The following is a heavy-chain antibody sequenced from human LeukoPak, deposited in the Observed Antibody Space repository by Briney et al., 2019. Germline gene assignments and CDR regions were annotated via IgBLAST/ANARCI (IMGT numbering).Heavy chain of an antibody. V-gene: IGHV4-59*08. CDR3: ARRARENWYFDL. CDR2: IYYSGST. CDR1: GGSISSYY. Sequence: SETLSLTCTVSGGSISSYYWSWIRQPPGKGLEWIGYIYYSGSTNYNPSLKSRVTISVDTSKNQFSLKLSSVTAADTAVYYCARRARENWYFDLWGRGTLVTVSS. J-gene: IGHJ2*01.